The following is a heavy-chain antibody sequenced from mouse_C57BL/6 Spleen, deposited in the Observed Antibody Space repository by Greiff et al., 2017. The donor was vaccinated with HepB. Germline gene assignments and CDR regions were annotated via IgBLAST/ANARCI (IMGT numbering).Heavy chain of an antibody. CDR1: GYTFTSYW. D-gene: IGHD2-4*01. Sequence: QVQLQQPGAELVKPGASVKMSCKASGYTFTSYWITWVKQRPGQGLEWIGDIYPDSGSTNYNEKFKSRVTLTVDTSSSTAYMQLSSLTSEDSAVYYCARSGYDYDFDYWGQGTTLTVSS. CDR3: ARSGYDYDFDY. CDR2: IYPDSGST. J-gene: IGHJ2*01. V-gene: IGHV1-55*01.